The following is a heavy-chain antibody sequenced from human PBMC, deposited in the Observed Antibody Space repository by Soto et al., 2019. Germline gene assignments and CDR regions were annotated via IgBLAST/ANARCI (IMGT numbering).Heavy chain of an antibody. CDR3: TTGSVEGV. CDR1: GLTISNAW. V-gene: IGHV3-15*07. CDR2: IKTNSEGGTT. Sequence: EVHLVESGGGLIYPGGSLRLSCAASGLTISNAWMNWVRQAPGKGPEWVGRIKTNSEGGTTDYAAAVKGRFTVSRDDSKNTLYLQMNSLKTEDTAVYYCTTGSVEGVWGQGTMVAVSS. J-gene: IGHJ6*02.